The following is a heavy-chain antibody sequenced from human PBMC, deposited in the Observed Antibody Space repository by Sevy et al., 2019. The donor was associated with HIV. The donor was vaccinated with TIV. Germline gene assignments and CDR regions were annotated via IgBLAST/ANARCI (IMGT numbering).Heavy chain of an antibody. CDR3: AREWGFAMANAFDI. CDR2: FNPNSGDT. V-gene: IGHV1-2*06. CDR1: GYTFIDYY. J-gene: IGHJ3*02. Sequence: ASVKVSCKASGYTFIDYYLIWVRQAPGQGLEWMGRFNPNSGDTNYAQKFQGRVTMTRDASINSAYMELSRLTSDDTAVYYCAREWGFAMANAFDIWGQGTMVNVSS. D-gene: IGHD2-2*01.